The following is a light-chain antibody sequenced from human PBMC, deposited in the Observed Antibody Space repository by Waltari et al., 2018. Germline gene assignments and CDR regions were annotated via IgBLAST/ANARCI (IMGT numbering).Light chain of an antibody. CDR2: GKD. V-gene: IGLV3-19*01. Sequence: SSELTQDPAVSVALGQTVRFTCLGASLSTPYPSGYQLKPGQAPVLGIYGKDKRPSGIPDRISGYSSGTTSSLTITGAQAEDEADYYCSSRNGRANQVVFAGGTKVTVL. CDR3: SSRNGRANQVV. CDR1: SLSTPY. J-gene: IGLJ3*02.